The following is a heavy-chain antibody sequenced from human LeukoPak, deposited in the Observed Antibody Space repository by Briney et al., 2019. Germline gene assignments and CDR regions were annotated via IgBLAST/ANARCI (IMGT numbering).Heavy chain of an antibody. CDR1: GFTFSSYA. Sequence: GGSLRLSCAASGFTFSSYAISWVRQAPGKGLEWVSAISGSGGSTYYADSVKGRFTISRDNSKNTLYLQMNSLRAEDTAVYYCAKGRAIFSNTLHDYWGQGTLVTVSS. CDR2: ISGSGGST. V-gene: IGHV3-23*01. D-gene: IGHD3-9*01. CDR3: AKGRAIFSNTLHDY. J-gene: IGHJ4*02.